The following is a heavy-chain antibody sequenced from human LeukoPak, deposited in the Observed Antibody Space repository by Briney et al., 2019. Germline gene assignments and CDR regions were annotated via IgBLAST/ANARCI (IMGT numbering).Heavy chain of an antibody. D-gene: IGHD3-9*01. CDR2: INNVASHI. V-gene: IGHV3-21*01. Sequence: GGSLRLSCAASGFTFSDPAMNWVRQAPGKGLEWVSSINNVASHIYYADSVRGRFTISRDNAKNSVSLQMNNLRAEDSAVYYCARDATQYLRYGYFDSWGQGILVTVSS. CDR3: ARDATQYLRYGYFDS. CDR1: GFTFSDPA. J-gene: IGHJ4*02.